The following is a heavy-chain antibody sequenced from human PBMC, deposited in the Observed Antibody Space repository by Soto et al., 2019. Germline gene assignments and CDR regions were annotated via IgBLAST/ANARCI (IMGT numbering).Heavy chain of an antibody. J-gene: IGHJ4*02. CDR1: GGTFSSYA. V-gene: IGHV1-69*06. Sequence: SVKVSCKASGGTFSSYAISWVRQAPGQGLEWMGGIIPIFGTANYAQKFQGRVTITADKSTSTAYMELSSLRSEDTAVYYCARVSPKRITMVRGVPGYFDYWGQGTLVTVSS. D-gene: IGHD3-10*01. CDR2: IIPIFGTA. CDR3: ARVSPKRITMVRGVPGYFDY.